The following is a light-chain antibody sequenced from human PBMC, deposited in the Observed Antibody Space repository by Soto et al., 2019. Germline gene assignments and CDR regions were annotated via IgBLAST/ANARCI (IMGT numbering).Light chain of an antibody. CDR1: QSISSSS. V-gene: IGKV3D-20*02. CDR2: GAS. CDR3: LQRSNWPPPT. J-gene: IGKJ5*01. Sequence: EIVLTQSPGTLSFSAGERATLSCRASQSISSSSLSWYQQRPGQARRLLIYGASTRATGIPERFSGSGSGTDFALTINRLEPEDYAMYYGLQRSNWPPPTFGQGTRLEIK.